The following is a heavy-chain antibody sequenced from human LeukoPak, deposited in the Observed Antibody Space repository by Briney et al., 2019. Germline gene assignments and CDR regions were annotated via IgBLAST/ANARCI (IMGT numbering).Heavy chain of an antibody. V-gene: IGHV3-43*02. D-gene: IGHD3-22*01. CDR1: GFAFSSYA. CDR3: AKVACDSSGYGLHFFDY. CDR2: ISGDGHTT. Sequence: GGSLRLSCAASGFAFSSYAMYWVRQAPGKGLEWVSLISGDGHTTYYADSVKGRFTVSRDNSKDSLYLQMNSLRSEDTALYYCAKVACDSSGYGLHFFDYWGQGTLVTVSS. J-gene: IGHJ4*02.